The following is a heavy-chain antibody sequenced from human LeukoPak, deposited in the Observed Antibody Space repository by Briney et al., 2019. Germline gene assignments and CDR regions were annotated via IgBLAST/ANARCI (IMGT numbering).Heavy chain of an antibody. D-gene: IGHD6-25*01. CDR2: ISQDGRTE. Sequence: GGSLRLSCAASGFIFSNYGMHWVRQAPGKGLEWVAVISQDGRTEFYADSVKGRFTISRDNSKNTLDLQMFSLRAEDTAVYYCAKEPTSYSSGWYFHHWGQGTLVTVSS. J-gene: IGHJ1*01. CDR1: GFIFSNYG. CDR3: AKEPTSYSSGWYFHH. V-gene: IGHV3-30*18.